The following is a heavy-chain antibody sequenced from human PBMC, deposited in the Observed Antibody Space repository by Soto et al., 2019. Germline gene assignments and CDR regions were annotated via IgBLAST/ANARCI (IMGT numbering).Heavy chain of an antibody. V-gene: IGHV3-9*01. J-gene: IGHJ5*02. Sequence: EVQLVESGGGLVQPGRSLRLSCAASGFTFDDYAMHWVRQAPGKGLEWVSGISWNSGSIGYVDSVKGRFTISRDNAKYSLYLQVNSLRAEDTALYYCAKGSGYLGWFDAWGQGTLVTVSS. CDR2: ISWNSGSI. D-gene: IGHD1-26*01. CDR3: AKGSGYLGWFDA. CDR1: GFTFDDYA.